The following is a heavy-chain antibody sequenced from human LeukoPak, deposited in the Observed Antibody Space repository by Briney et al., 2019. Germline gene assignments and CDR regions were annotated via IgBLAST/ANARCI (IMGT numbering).Heavy chain of an antibody. CDR2: LWFDGSNT. CDR3: AKDPYYYDSSDYLRDVRGYFDL. CDR1: GFTFSSYG. Sequence: GRSLRLSCAASGFTFSSYGMHWVRQAPGKGLEWVAVLWFDGSNTYYADSVKGRFTISRDNSKNTLYLQMDSLRAEDTAVYYCAKDPYYYDSSDYLRDVRGYFDLWGRGTLVTVSS. J-gene: IGHJ2*01. V-gene: IGHV3-33*06. D-gene: IGHD3-22*01.